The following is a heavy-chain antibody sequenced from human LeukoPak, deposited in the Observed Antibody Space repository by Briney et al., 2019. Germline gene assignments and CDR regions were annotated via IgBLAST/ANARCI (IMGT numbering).Heavy chain of an antibody. CDR3: ARDRGYSYGDY. V-gene: IGHV4-34*01. Sequence: PSETLSLTCTVYGGSFSGYYWSWIRQPPGKGLEWIGEINHSGSTNYNPSLKSRVTISVDTSKNQFSLKLSSVTAADTAVYYCARDRGYSYGDYWGQGTLVTVSS. CDR2: INHSGST. J-gene: IGHJ4*02. D-gene: IGHD5-18*01. CDR1: GGSFSGYY.